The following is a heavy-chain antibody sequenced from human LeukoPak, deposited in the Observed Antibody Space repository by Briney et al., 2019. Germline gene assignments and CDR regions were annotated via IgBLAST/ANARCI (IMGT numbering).Heavy chain of an antibody. CDR1: GFTFSSYW. D-gene: IGHD3-9*01. J-gene: IGHJ3*02. CDR2: IKQDGSEK. V-gene: IGHV3-7*01. CDR3: AGPNYDILTGYDDAFDI. Sequence: GGSLSLSCAASGFTFSSYWMSWVRQAPGKGLEWVANIKQDGSEKYYVDSVKGRFTISRDNAKNSLYLQMNSLRAEDTAVYYCAGPNYDILTGYDDAFDIWGQGTMVTVSS.